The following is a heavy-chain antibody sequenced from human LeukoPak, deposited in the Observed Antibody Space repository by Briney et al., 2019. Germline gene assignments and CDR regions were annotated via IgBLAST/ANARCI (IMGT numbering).Heavy chain of an antibody. CDR1: GDSISSGDYY. CDR3: AKSSYSIFDY. V-gene: IGHV4-61*02. J-gene: IGHJ4*02. CDR2: ISSSGST. D-gene: IGHD5-18*01. Sequence: SETLSLTCTVSGDSISSGDYYWSWIRQPAGKGLEWIGRISSSGSTNYNPSLKSRVTISVDTSKNQFSLKLSSVTAADTAVYYCAKSSYSIFDYWGQGTLVTVSP.